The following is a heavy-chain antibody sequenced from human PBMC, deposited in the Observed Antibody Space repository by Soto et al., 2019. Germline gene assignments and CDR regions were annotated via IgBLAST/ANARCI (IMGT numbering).Heavy chain of an antibody. V-gene: IGHV4-59*01. CDR1: GASISSYY. CDR2: IFYSGST. D-gene: IGHD2-8*01. CDR3: ARAPYYFERRDWYLDL. J-gene: IGHJ2*01. Sequence: QVQLQESGPGLVKPSETLSLTCTVSGASISSYYWSWIRQPPGKGLEWIGYIFYSGSTNYNPPLNSRVTISVDTSKNQFSLNLRSVTAADTAVYYCARAPYYFERRDWYLDLWGRGTLVTVSS.